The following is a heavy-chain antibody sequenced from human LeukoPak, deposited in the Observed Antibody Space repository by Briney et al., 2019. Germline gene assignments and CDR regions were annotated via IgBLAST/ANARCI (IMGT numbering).Heavy chain of an antibody. J-gene: IGHJ6*02. V-gene: IGHV4-39*01. D-gene: IGHD2-2*01. CDR1: GASISSSNYY. CDR3: ARGPPAKPGTGYYYGMDV. Sequence: PSETLSLTCTVSGASISSSNYYWGWIRQPPGKGLEWIGGIYYSGSTYYNPSLKSRVTMSVDTSKSQFSLKLSSVTAADTAVYYCARGPPAKPGTGYYYGMDVWGQGTTVTVSS. CDR2: IYYSGST.